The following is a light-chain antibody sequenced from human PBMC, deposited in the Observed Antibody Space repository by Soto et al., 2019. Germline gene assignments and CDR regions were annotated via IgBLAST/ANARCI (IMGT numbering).Light chain of an antibody. V-gene: IGKV2-28*01. J-gene: IGKJ5*01. CDR1: QSLLHSNGYNY. CDR2: LGS. CDR3: QQYNTWPLIT. Sequence: DIVMTRSPLSLPVTPGEPASISCRSSQSLLHSNGYNYLDWYLQKPGQSPQLLIYLGSNRSSGVPDRFSGSGSGTDFTLTISSLQSEDFAVYYCQQYNTWPLITFGPGTRLEIK.